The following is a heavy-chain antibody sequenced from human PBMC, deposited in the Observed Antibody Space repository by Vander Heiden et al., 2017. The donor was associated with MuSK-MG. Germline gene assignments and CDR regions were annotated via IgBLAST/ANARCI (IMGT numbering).Heavy chain of an antibody. Sequence: QLQLQESGSGLVKPSQTLSLTCAVSGGSISSGGYSWSWIRQPPGKGLEWIGYIYHSGSTYYNPSLKSRVTISVDRSKNQFSLKLSFVTAADTAVYYCARADYDFGSGYPGPYFDYWGQGTLVTVSS. V-gene: IGHV4-30-2*01. J-gene: IGHJ4*02. CDR2: IYHSGST. CDR3: ARADYDFGSGYPGPYFDY. D-gene: IGHD3-3*01. CDR1: GGSISSGGYS.